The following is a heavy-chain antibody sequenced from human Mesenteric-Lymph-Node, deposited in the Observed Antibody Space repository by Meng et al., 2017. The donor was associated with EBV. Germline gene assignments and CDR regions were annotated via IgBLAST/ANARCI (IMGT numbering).Heavy chain of an antibody. D-gene: IGHD3-22*01. CDR3: ARILVGENSGYFLDY. J-gene: IGHJ4*02. CDR1: DAPVTSINW. CDR2: MSHSGSS. Sequence: QLQPTDQLPWLLTPSGTLSPTSGVSDAPVTSINWWGWVRQPRGKGLEWIGEMSHSGSSNYNPSLNNRVTMSVDKSKNRVFLQLSSVTAADTAMYYCARILVGENSGYFLDYWGQGILVTVSS. V-gene: IGHV4-4*02.